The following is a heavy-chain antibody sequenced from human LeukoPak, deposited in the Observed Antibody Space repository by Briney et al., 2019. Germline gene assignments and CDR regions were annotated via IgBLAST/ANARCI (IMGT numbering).Heavy chain of an antibody. V-gene: IGHV3-7*01. D-gene: IGHD6-13*01. J-gene: IGHJ5*02. Sequence: PGGSLRLSCAASGFTFSSYWMSWVRQAPGKGLEWVANIKQDGSEKYYVDSVKGRFTISRDNAKNSLYLQMNSLRAEDTAVYYCAREPYGYSSSWFDPWGQGTLVTVSS. CDR3: AREPYGYSSSWFDP. CDR1: GFTFSSYW. CDR2: IKQDGSEK.